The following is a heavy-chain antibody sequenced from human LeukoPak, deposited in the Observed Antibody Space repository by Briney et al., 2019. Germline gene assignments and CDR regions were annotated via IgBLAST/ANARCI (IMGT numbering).Heavy chain of an antibody. CDR3: AREYSSSWANWFDP. CDR2: IYYSGST. Sequence: SETLSLTCTVSGGSISSYYWSWIRQPPGKGLEWIGYIYYSGSTNYNPSLKSRVTISVDTSKNQFSLKLSSVTAADTAVYYCAREYSSSWANWFDPWGQGTLVTVSS. V-gene: IGHV4-59*01. CDR1: GGSISSYY. J-gene: IGHJ5*02. D-gene: IGHD6-13*01.